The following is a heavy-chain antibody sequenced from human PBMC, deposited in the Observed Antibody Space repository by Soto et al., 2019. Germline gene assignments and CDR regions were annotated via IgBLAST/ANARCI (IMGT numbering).Heavy chain of an antibody. CDR3: ATAQFGYGDYYYFDC. D-gene: IGHD4-17*01. J-gene: IGHJ4*02. Sequence: ASVKVSCKVSGYTLTELSMHWVRQAPGKGLEWMGGFDPEDGETIYAQKFQGRVTMTEDTSTDTAYMELSSLRSEDTAVYYCATAQFGYGDYYYFDCWGQGTLVTVSS. V-gene: IGHV1-24*01. CDR1: GYTLTELS. CDR2: FDPEDGET.